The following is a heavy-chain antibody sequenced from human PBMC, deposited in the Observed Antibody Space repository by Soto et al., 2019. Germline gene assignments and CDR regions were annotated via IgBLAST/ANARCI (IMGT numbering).Heavy chain of an antibody. J-gene: IGHJ6*02. CDR2: IYHSGTT. CDR3: ARAFYGGYAAYYYGMDV. Sequence: KPSETLSLTCAVSGYSIGSASYWGWIRQSPGKGLEWIGNIYHSGTTYYNPSLESRVTISVDTSNNHFSLKLNSVSAADTAVYYCARAFYGGYAAYYYGMDVWGQGTTVTVSS. D-gene: IGHD4-17*01. V-gene: IGHV4-38-2*01. CDR1: GYSIGSASY.